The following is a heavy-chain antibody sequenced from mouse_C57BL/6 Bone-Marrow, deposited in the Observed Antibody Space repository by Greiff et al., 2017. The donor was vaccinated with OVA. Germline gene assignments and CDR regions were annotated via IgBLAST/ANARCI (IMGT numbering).Heavy chain of an antibody. CDR1: GFNIKDYY. CDR3: TTLGYGNYDFDY. Sequence: VQLQQSGAELVRPGASVKLSCTASGFNIKDYYMHWVKQRPEQGLEWIGRIDPEDGDTESAPKFPGKATMTADTSSNTAYLQLSSLTSEDTAVYYCTTLGYGNYDFDYWGQGTTLTVSS. V-gene: IGHV14-1*01. J-gene: IGHJ2*01. D-gene: IGHD2-1*01. CDR2: IDPEDGDT.